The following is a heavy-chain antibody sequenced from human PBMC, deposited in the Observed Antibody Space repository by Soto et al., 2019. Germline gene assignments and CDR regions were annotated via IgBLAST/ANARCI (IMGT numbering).Heavy chain of an antibody. CDR1: GFTFSSYG. CDR3: ASAPRWLVHDVVYYYGMDV. J-gene: IGHJ6*02. Sequence: QVQLVESGGGVVQPGRSLRLSCAASGFTFSSYGMHWVRQAPGKGLEWVAVIWYDGSNKYYADSVKGRFTISRDNSKNTLYLQMNSLRAEDTAVYYCASAPRWLVHDVVYYYGMDVWGQGTTVTVSS. D-gene: IGHD6-19*01. V-gene: IGHV3-33*01. CDR2: IWYDGSNK.